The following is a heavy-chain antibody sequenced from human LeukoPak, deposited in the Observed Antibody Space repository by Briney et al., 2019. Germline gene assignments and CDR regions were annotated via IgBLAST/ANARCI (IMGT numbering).Heavy chain of an antibody. CDR2: INSDGSTT. J-gene: IGHJ4*02. CDR3: ARRGSGSYYNAPVDY. Sequence: PGGSLRLSCAASGFTFSSYWMHWVRQAPGKGLVWVSRINSDGSTTNYADHVKGRFTISRDNAKNTLYLQMNSLRAEDTAVYYCARRGSGSYYNAPVDYWGQGTLVTVSS. V-gene: IGHV3-74*01. CDR1: GFTFSSYW. D-gene: IGHD3-10*01.